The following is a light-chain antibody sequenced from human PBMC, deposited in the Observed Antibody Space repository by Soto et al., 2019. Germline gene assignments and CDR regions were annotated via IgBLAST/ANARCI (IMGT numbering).Light chain of an antibody. V-gene: IGKV3-20*01. J-gene: IGKJ1*01. Sequence: ELVLTQSPGTLSLYPGERATLSCRASQSFGGSYLAWYQQKPVQDPRLLIFGAFSRATGIPDRFSGSGSGTDFTLTISRLDPEYFGVYSCHQYGSSPRCTFVQGTKVEIK. CDR3: HQYGSSPRCT. CDR2: GAF. CDR1: QSFGGSY.